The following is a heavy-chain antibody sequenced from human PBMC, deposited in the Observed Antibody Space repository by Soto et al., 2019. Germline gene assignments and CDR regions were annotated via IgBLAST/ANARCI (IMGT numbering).Heavy chain of an antibody. Sequence: GGSLRLSCTASGFTFSDHGMHWVRQAPGKGLEWVASISGSVGSTFYADSVKGRFTISRDNYLNTLDLQMNSLRAEDTAVYYCAKDRSIASRTFGSWGQGALVSVSS. CDR2: ISGSVGST. CDR3: AKDRSIASRTFGS. J-gene: IGHJ4*02. CDR1: GFTFSDHG. V-gene: IGHV3-23*01. D-gene: IGHD6-6*01.